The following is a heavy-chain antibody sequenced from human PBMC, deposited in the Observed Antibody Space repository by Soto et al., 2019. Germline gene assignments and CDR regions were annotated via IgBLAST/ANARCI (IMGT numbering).Heavy chain of an antibody. CDR3: ARSNLAYSYYYMDV. Sequence: QVQLQQWGAGLLKPSETLSLTCAVYGGSFSGYYWSWIRQPPGKGLEWIGEINHSGSTNYNPSLKSRVTISVDTSKNQFSLKLRYVTSADTAVYYCARSNLAYSYYYMDVWGKGTTVTVSS. CDR2: INHSGST. D-gene: IGHD3-16*01. V-gene: IGHV4-34*01. CDR1: GGSFSGYY. J-gene: IGHJ6*03.